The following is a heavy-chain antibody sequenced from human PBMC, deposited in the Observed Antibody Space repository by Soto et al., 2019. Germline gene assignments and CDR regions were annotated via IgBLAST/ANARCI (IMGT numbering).Heavy chain of an antibody. J-gene: IGHJ4*02. CDR2: IIPIFGTA. CDR1: VCTLSSYS. CDR3: AREELPIPGIAVALGY. Sequence: SVNVSCKACVCTLSSYSISLVRQAPGQGLEWMGGIIPIFGTANYAQKFQGRVTITADESTSTAYMELRSLRSEDTAVYYCAREELPIPGIAVALGYWGQGTLVSVSS. D-gene: IGHD6-19*01. V-gene: IGHV1-69*13.